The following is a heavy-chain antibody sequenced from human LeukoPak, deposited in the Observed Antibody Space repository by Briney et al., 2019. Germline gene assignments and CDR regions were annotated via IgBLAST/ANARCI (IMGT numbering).Heavy chain of an antibody. D-gene: IGHD2-15*01. J-gene: IGHJ4*02. CDR3: ARWASAATFDY. CDR2: ITTGGPNT. V-gene: IGHV3-23*01. Sequence: GGSLRLSCTASGFTFSSYTMSWVRQAPGKGLKWVSTITTGGPNTYYADSVKGRFTISRDNSKNTLYLQMNSLRAEDTAVYYCARWASAATFDYWGQGTLVTVSS. CDR1: GFTFSSYT.